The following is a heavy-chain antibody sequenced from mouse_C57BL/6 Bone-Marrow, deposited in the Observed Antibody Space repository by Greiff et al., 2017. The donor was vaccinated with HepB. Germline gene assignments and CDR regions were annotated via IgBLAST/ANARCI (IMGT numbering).Heavy chain of an antibody. CDR1: GYSFTSYY. D-gene: IGHD3-2*02. J-gene: IGHJ3*01. CDR2: IYPGSGNT. CDR3: ARERDSSGGFAY. V-gene: IGHV1-66*01. Sequence: QVQLQQSGPELVKPGASVKISCKASGYSFTSYYIHWVKQRPGQGLEWIGWIYPGSGNTKYNEKFKGKATLTADTSSSTAYMQLSSLTSEDSAVYYCARERDSSGGFAYWGQGTLVTVSA.